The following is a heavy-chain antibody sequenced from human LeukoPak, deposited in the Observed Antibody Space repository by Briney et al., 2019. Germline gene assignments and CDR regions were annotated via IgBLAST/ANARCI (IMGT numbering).Heavy chain of an antibody. Sequence: SETLSLTCAVYGGSFSGYYWSWIRQPPGKGLGWIGEINHSGSTNYNPSLKSRVTISVDTSKNQFSLKLSSVTAADTAVYYCARDTYYYDSSGYHWYFDLWGRGTLVTVSS. CDR3: ARDTYYYDSSGYHWYFDL. CDR2: INHSGST. D-gene: IGHD3-22*01. J-gene: IGHJ2*01. CDR1: GGSFSGYY. V-gene: IGHV4-34*01.